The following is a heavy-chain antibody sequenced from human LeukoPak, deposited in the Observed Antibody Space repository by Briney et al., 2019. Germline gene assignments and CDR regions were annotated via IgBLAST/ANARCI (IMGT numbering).Heavy chain of an antibody. CDR2: INQDGSEK. CDR1: GFTFSGYW. J-gene: IGHJ1*01. D-gene: IGHD6-13*01. CDR3: ARESTAGYNSSWYGFRN. V-gene: IGHV3-7*01. Sequence: GSLRLSCWASGFTFSGYWMSWVRQAPGKGLEWVANINQDGSEKYYVDSVKGRFTISRDNAKNSLFLQMGSLRVEDTAVYYCARESTAGYNSSWYGFRNWGQGTLVSVSS.